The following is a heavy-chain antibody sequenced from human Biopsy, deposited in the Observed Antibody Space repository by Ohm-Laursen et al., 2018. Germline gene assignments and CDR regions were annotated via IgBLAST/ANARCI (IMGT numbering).Heavy chain of an antibody. J-gene: IGHJ4*02. CDR2: MNPDSGNT. D-gene: IGHD1-26*01. CDR1: GYPFTFYE. CDR3: ARFDSGFDK. Sequence: ASVKVSCKTSGYPFTFYEINWVRQATGQGLEWLGWMNPDSGNTGSAQKFHDRVTMTMNTSINTAYLELSSLRSEDTAVYSCARFDSGFDKWGQGTLVTVSS. V-gene: IGHV1-8*01.